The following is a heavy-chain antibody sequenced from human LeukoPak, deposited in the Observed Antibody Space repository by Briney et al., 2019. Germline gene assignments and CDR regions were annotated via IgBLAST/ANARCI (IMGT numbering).Heavy chain of an antibody. D-gene: IGHD1-1*01. J-gene: IGHJ6*03. Sequence: GASVKVSCKASGYTFTSYDINWVRQATGQGLEWMGWMNPKSGNTGYAQKFQGRVTITRNTSISTAYMELSSLRSEDTAVYYCARGRGGTYYYYYMDVWGKGTTVTVSS. CDR2: MNPKSGNT. CDR3: ARGRGGTYYYYYMDV. V-gene: IGHV1-8*03. CDR1: GYTFTSYD.